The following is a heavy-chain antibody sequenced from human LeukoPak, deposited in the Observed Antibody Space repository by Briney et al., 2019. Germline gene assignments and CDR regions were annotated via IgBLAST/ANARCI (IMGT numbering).Heavy chain of an antibody. D-gene: IGHD3-22*01. CDR2: ISSNGGST. CDR3: GLAAYYYDSSGSDDAFDI. CDR1: GFNFNNYA. V-gene: IGHV3-64D*08. J-gene: IGHJ3*02. Sequence: AGGSLRLSCSASGFNFNNYAMNWVCQAPGKGLEYVSAISSNGGSTYYADSVKGRCTISRDNSKNTLYLQMSSLRAEDTAVYYCGLAAYYYDSSGSDDAFDIWGQGTMVIVSS.